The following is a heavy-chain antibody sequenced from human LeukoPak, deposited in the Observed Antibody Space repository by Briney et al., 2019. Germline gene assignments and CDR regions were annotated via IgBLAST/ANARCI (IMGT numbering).Heavy chain of an antibody. J-gene: IGHJ6*03. CDR2: IYPNSGGT. D-gene: IGHD6-19*01. V-gene: IGHV1-2*02. CDR3: ARSEQFPYYMDV. CDR1: GYPFTGYY. Sequence: ASVKVSCKASGYPFTGYYMHWVRQAPGQGLEWMGWIYPNSGGTNYAQKFQGRVTMTRDTSISTAYMELSRLRSDDTAVYYCARSEQFPYYMDVWGKGTTVTVSS.